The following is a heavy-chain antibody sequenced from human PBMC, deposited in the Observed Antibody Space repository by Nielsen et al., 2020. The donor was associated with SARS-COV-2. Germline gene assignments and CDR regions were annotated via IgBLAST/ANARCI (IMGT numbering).Heavy chain of an antibody. CDR3: AKDERGQRGFDC. Sequence: PGKGLEWIGSIYYSGSTYYNPSLKSRVTISVDTSKNQFSLKLRSVTAADTAVYYCAKDERGQRGFDCWGQGTLVTVSS. D-gene: IGHD1-1*01. V-gene: IGHV4-39*07. CDR2: IYYSGST. J-gene: IGHJ4*02.